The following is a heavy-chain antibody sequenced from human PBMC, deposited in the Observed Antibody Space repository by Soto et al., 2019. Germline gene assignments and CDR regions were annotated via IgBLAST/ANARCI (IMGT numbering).Heavy chain of an antibody. CDR1: GFSVSGNY. V-gene: IGHV3-66*01. J-gene: IGHJ6*02. Sequence: EVQLVQSGGGLVQPGGSMRLSCAASGFSVSGNYMGWVRQAPGQGLEWVSVIYSGGSTYYAGSVNGRFTISRDSSKNKLYLQMNSLRAEYTALYFCARAGHVNDYYYACMDVWGQGTTVTVSS. CDR2: IYSGGST. CDR3: ARAGHVNDYYYACMDV. D-gene: IGHD1-1*01.